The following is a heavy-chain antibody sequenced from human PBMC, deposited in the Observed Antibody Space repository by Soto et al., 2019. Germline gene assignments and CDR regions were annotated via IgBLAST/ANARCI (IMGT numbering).Heavy chain of an antibody. Sequence: GESLKISCKGFGYSFTSYWISWVRQMPGKGLEWMGRIDPSDSYTNYSPSFQGHVTISADKSISTAYLQWSSLKASDTAMYYCARINPYPFSSGMDVWGQGTTVTVSS. CDR3: ARINPYPFSSGMDV. V-gene: IGHV5-10-1*01. CDR1: GYSFTSYW. J-gene: IGHJ6*02. CDR2: IDPSDSYT. D-gene: IGHD2-2*02.